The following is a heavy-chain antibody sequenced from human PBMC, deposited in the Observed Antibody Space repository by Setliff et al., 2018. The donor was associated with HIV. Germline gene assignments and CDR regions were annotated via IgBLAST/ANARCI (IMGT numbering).Heavy chain of an antibody. CDR3: ARSDCSSVRCYLGHAFEI. CDR1: GGTFISYT. D-gene: IGHD2-15*01. J-gene: IGHJ3*02. CDR2: VIPILGQA. V-gene: IGHV1-69*02. Sequence: SVKVSCKASGGTFISYTINWVRQAPGQGLEWMGRVIPILGQANYAQKFQGRVTIAADKSTSTAYMELNSLRSDDTAIYYCARSDCSSVRCYLGHAFEIWGQGTMVTVSS.